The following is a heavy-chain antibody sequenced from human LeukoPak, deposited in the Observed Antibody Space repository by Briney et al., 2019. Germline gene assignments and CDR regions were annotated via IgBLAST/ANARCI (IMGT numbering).Heavy chain of an antibody. V-gene: IGHV3-74*01. D-gene: IGHD2-15*01. CDR2: INSDGSGT. Sequence: GGSLRLSCAASGFTFSIYWMHWVRQAPGQGLVWVSRINSDGSGTSYADSVKGRFTISRDNTKNTLYLQMNSLRAEDTAVYFCARDKSYSLDYWGLGTPVTVSS. CDR1: GFTFSIYW. J-gene: IGHJ4*02. CDR3: ARDKSYSLDY.